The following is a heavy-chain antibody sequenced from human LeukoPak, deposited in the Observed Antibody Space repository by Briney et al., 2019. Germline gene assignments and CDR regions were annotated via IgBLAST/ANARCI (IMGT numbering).Heavy chain of an antibody. CDR3: AKDRSPGSRWYGWVFDP. V-gene: IGHV3-74*01. J-gene: IGHJ5*02. Sequence: GGSLRLSCTASGFSLSGHWMHWARQLPGKGLVWVSRISPTGSTTSYADSVKGRFTVSRDNAKNTLYLQVNNLRAEDTAVYYCAKDRSPGSRWYGWVFDPWGQGTLVTVSS. D-gene: IGHD6-13*01. CDR1: GFSLSGHW. CDR2: ISPTGSTT.